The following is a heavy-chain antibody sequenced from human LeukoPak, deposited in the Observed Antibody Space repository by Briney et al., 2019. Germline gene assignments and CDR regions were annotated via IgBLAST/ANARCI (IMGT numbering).Heavy chain of an antibody. Sequence: GASVKVSCKASGGTFSSYAISWVRQAPGQGLEWMGWISAYNGNTNYAQKLQGSVTMTTDTSTSTAYMELRSLRSDDTAVYYCARGLTGSYFLDYWGQGTLVTVSS. J-gene: IGHJ4*02. V-gene: IGHV1-18*01. CDR1: GGTFSSYA. CDR3: ARGLTGSYFLDY. CDR2: ISAYNGNT. D-gene: IGHD1-26*01.